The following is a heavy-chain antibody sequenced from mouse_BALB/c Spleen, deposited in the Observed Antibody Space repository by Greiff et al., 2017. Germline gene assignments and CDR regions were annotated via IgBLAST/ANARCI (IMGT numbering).Heavy chain of an antibody. CDR2: INSNGGST. Sequence: EVQLVESGGGLVQPGGSLKLSCAASGFTFSSYGMSWVRQTPDKRLELVATINSNGGSTYYPDSVKGRFTISRDNAKNTLYLQMSSLKSEDTAMYYCARRGTRGYWYFDVWGAGTTVTVSS. CDR1: GFTFSSYG. V-gene: IGHV5-6-3*01. CDR3: ARRGTRGYWYFDV. J-gene: IGHJ1*01.